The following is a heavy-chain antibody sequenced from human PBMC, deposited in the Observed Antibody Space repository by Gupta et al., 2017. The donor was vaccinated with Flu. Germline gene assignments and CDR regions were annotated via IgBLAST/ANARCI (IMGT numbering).Heavy chain of an antibody. J-gene: IGHJ4*02. Sequence: QVQLVESGGGVVQPGRSLRLSCAASGFTFPTYGMHWVRQAPGKGLEWVAAISYNGGKEYYADSVKGRFTISRDNSRNTLYLQMNSLRPEDTAVYYCAKRGESPATGQYFDYWGQGTLVTVSS. CDR1: GFTFPTYG. V-gene: IGHV3-30*18. CDR2: ISYNGGKE. CDR3: AKRGESPATGQYFDY. D-gene: IGHD6-13*01.